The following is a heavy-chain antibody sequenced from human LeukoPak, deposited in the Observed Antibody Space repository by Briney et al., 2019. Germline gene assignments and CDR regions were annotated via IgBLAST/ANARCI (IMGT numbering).Heavy chain of an antibody. D-gene: IGHD5-18*01. CDR3: ARDHPGYSYGFAY. Sequence: GGSLRLSCAASGFTFNKYAMSWVRQAPGKGLEWVSYISSSATAMYYADSVKGRFTISRDNAKNLVFLQMNSLRAEDTALYYCARDHPGYSYGFAYWGQGTLVTVSS. J-gene: IGHJ4*02. V-gene: IGHV3-48*03. CDR2: ISSSATAM. CDR1: GFTFNKYA.